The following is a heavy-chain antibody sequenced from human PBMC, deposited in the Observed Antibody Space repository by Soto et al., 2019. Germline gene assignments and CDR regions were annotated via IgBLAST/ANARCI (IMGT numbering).Heavy chain of an antibody. CDR2: IYYSGST. CDR3: ARDSLEGSPIASIAARHYYYYYGMDV. CDR1: GGSISSGGYY. V-gene: IGHV4-31*03. D-gene: IGHD6-6*01. Sequence: TLSLTCTVSGGSISSGGYYWSWIRQHPGKGLEWIGYIYYSGSTYYNPSLKSRVTISVDTSKNQFSLKLSSVTAADTAVYYCARDSLEGSPIASIAARHYYYYYGMDVWGQGTTVTVSS. J-gene: IGHJ6*02.